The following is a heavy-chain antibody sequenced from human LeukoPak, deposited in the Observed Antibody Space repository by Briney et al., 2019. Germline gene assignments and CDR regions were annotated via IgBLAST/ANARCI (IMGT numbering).Heavy chain of an antibody. CDR1: GFTFSSYG. CDR3: ARDRMIVVVIPVGAFDI. V-gene: IGHV3-30*03. D-gene: IGHD3-22*01. CDR2: ISYDGSNK. J-gene: IGHJ3*02. Sequence: PGGSLRLSCAASGFTFSSYGMHWVRQAPGKGLEWVAVISYDGSNKYYADSVKGRFTISRDNSKNTLYLQMNSLRAEDTAVYYCARDRMIVVVIPVGAFDIWGQGTMVTVSS.